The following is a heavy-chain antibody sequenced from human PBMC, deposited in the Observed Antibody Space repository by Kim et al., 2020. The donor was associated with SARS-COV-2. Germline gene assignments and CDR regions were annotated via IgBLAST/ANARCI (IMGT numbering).Heavy chain of an antibody. Sequence: SETLSLTCAVYGGSFSGYYWSWIRQPPGKGLEWIGEINHSGSTNYNPSLKSRVTISVDTSKNQFSLKLSSVTAADTAVYYCARGRWSSGLDYWGQGTLVNVSS. J-gene: IGHJ4*02. D-gene: IGHD6-19*01. CDR2: INHSGST. V-gene: IGHV4-34*01. CDR1: GGSFSGYY. CDR3: ARGRWSSGLDY.